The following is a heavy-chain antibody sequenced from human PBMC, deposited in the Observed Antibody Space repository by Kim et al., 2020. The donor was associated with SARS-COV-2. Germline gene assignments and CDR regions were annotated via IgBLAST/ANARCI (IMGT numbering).Heavy chain of an antibody. CDR2: IYYSGST. J-gene: IGHJ6*02. CDR1: GGSISSYY. CDR3: ARGQRITIFGVVREMDV. V-gene: IGHV4-59*13. D-gene: IGHD3-3*01. Sequence: SETLSLTCTVSGGSISSYYWSWIRQPPGKGLEWIGYIYYSGSTNYNPSLKSRVTISVDTSKNQFSLKLSSVNAADTAVYYCARGQRITIFGVVREMDVWGQGTTVTVSS.